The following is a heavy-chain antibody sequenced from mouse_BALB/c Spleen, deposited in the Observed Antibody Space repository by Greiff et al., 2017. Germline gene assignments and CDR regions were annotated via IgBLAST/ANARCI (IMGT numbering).Heavy chain of an antibody. D-gene: IGHD1-1*01. Sequence: GGGLVQPKGSLKLSCAASGFTFNTNAMNWVRQAPGKGLEWVARIRSKSNNYATYYADSVKDRFTISRDDSQSMLYLQMNNLKTEDTAMYYCVRDRGTTEDYAMDYWGQGTSVTVSS. J-gene: IGHJ4*01. V-gene: IGHV10S3*01. CDR2: IRSKSNNYAT. CDR1: GFTFNTNA. CDR3: VRDRGTTEDYAMDY.